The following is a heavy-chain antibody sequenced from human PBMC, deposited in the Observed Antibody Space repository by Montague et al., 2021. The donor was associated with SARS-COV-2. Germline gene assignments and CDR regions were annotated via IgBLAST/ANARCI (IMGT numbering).Heavy chain of an antibody. CDR2: ISSSSSYI. CDR3: ARVREISYDFWSGPRVYKDV. V-gene: IGHV3-21*01. D-gene: IGHD3-3*01. J-gene: IGHJ6*03. CDR1: GFTFSSYS. Sequence: SLRLYCAASGFTFSSYSMNWVRQAPGKGLEWVSSISSSSSYIYYADSVKGRFTISRDNAKNSLYLQMNSLRAEDTAVCYCARVREISYDFWSGPRVYKDVWGKGTTVTVSS.